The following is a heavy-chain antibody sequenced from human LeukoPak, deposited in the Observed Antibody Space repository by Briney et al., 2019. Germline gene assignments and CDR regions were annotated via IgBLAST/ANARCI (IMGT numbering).Heavy chain of an antibody. J-gene: IGHJ5*02. CDR1: GGTFSSYA. CDR2: IIPIFGTA. V-gene: IGHV1-69*05. CDR3: ARDNSVRDEAWWFNP. Sequence: TSVKVSCKASGGTFSSYAISWVRQAPGQGLEWMGGIIPIFGTANYAQKFQGRVTLTRDMSTSTDYLELSSLRSEDTAVYYCARDNSVRDEAWWFNPWGQGTLVTVSS. D-gene: IGHD5-24*01.